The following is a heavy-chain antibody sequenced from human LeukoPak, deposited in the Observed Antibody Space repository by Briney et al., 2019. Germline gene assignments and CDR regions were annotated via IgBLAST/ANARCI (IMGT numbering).Heavy chain of an antibody. J-gene: IGHJ5*02. V-gene: IGHV4-34*01. CDR2: INHSGST. CDR3: ARYSYDILTGYPKGWFDP. D-gene: IGHD3-9*01. CDR1: GGSLSGYY. Sequence: PSETLSLTCAVYGGSLSGYYWSWIRQPPGKGLEWIGEINHSGSTNYNPSLKSRVTISVDTSKNQFSLKLSSVTAADTAVYYCARYSYDILTGYPKGWFDPWGQGTLVTVSS.